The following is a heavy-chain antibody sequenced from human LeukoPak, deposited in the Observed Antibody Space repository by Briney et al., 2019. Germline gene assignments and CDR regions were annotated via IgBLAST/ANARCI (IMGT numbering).Heavy chain of an antibody. V-gene: IGHV3-74*03. CDR2: IKGDGSAT. D-gene: IGHD5-24*01. J-gene: IGHJ3*01. CDR3: AKDIQLST. Sequence: GGSLRLSCAASGFTFSTYWMHWVRQAPGKGLVWVSRIKGDGSATTYADFVKGRFTVSRDNAKNTLSLQMNSLRVEDTAIYYCAKDIQLSTWGLGTMVTVSS. CDR1: GFTFSTYW.